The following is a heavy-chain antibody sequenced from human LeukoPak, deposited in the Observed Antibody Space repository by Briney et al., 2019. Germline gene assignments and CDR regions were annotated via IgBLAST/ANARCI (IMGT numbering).Heavy chain of an antibody. D-gene: IGHD3-3*01. Sequence: GGSLRLSCAASGFTVSSNYMSWVRQAPGKGLEWVSVICSGGSTYYADSVKGRFTISRDNSKNTLYLQMNSLRAEDTAVYYCVKEEWLGKMNYFDYWGQGTLVTVSS. J-gene: IGHJ4*02. V-gene: IGHV3-66*01. CDR3: VKEEWLGKMNYFDY. CDR2: ICSGGST. CDR1: GFTVSSNY.